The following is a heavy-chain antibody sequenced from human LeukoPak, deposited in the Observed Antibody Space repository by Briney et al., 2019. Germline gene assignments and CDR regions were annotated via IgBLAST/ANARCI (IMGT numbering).Heavy chain of an antibody. CDR3: ASWGSGSFYEY. J-gene: IGHJ4*02. Sequence: PSETLSLTCTVSGGSISSYYWSWIRQPPGKGLDWVAVLFGGGGTHYADSVKGRFTISRDQSKNTFHLQMNSVRVEDTAVYFCASWGSGSFYEYWGQGTLVTVSS. D-gene: IGHD1-26*01. CDR1: GGSISSYY. V-gene: IGHV3-66*01. CDR2: LFGGGGT.